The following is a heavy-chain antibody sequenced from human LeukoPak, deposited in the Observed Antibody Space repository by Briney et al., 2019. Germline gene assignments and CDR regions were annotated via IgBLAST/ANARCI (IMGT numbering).Heavy chain of an antibody. Sequence: PSETLSLTCTASGGSISSYYWSWIRQPPGKGLEWIGYIYYSGSTNYNPSLKSRVTISVDTSKNQFSLKLSSVTAADTAVYYCARSYCSGGSCYWGPFDYWGQGTLVTVSS. V-gene: IGHV4-59*01. CDR2: IYYSGST. CDR3: ARSYCSGGSCYWGPFDY. CDR1: GGSISSYY. D-gene: IGHD2-15*01. J-gene: IGHJ4*02.